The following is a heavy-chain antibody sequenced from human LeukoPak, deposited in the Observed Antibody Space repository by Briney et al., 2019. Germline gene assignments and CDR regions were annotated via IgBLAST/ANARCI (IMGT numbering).Heavy chain of an antibody. D-gene: IGHD7-27*01. V-gene: IGHV4-4*02. J-gene: IGHJ4*02. CDR1: DGSFSISNW. Sequence: SGTLSLTCTVSDGSFSISNWWSWVRQPPGKGLEWIGEIYLGGSTNYNPSLKSRVTISVDKSKNQFSLNLSSVTAADTAVYYCAKNWEKSFDCWGQGTLVTVSS. CDR3: AKNWEKSFDC. CDR2: IYLGGST.